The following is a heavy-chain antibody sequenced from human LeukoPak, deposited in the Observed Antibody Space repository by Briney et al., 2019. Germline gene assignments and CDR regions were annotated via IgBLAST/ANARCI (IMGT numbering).Heavy chain of an antibody. D-gene: IGHD6-13*01. Sequence: GGSLRLSCAASGFTSNCCAMSWVRQAPGKGLEWVSGISGSGGSTYYANSVKGRFTISRDNSRNTLYLQMNSLRAEDTATYYCAARPTNAAVAPSDYWGQGTLVTVSS. CDR2: ISGSGGST. J-gene: IGHJ4*02. CDR1: GFTSNCCA. CDR3: AARPTNAAVAPSDY. V-gene: IGHV3-23*01.